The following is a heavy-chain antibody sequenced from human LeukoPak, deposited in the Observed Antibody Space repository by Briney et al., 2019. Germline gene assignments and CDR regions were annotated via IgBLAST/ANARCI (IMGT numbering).Heavy chain of an antibody. CDR1: GYTLTRYG. V-gene: IGHV1-18*01. Sequence: ASVKVSCKASGYTLTRYGINWLRQPPSQGLEGMGWISAYNGNTNNAQKLQGRVTMHTDTSTSTAYMELRSLRSDDTAVYYCARARGITIFGVVNNAKYNWFDPWGQGTLVTVSS. CDR2: ISAYNGNT. CDR3: ARARGITIFGVVNNAKYNWFDP. D-gene: IGHD3-3*01. J-gene: IGHJ5*02.